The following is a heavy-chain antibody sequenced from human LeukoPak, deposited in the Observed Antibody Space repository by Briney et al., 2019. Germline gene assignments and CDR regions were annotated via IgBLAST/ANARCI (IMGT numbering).Heavy chain of an antibody. CDR2: ISYDGSNK. J-gene: IGHJ4*02. D-gene: IGHD3-22*01. V-gene: IGHV3-30-3*01. CDR1: GFTFSSYA. Sequence: TGGSLRLSCAASGFTFSSYAMHWVRQAPGKGLECVAVISYDGSNKYYADSVKGRFTISRDNSKNTLYLQMNSLRAEDTAVYYCARGRITMIVVAPFDYWGQGTLVTVSS. CDR3: ARGRITMIVVAPFDY.